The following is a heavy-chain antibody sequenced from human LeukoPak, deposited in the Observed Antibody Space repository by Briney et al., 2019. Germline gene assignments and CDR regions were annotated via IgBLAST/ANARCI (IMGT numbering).Heavy chain of an antibody. D-gene: IGHD2-2*01. CDR3: AKGYRSGPAWYFDY. J-gene: IGHJ4*02. CDR2: ISGSGGST. Sequence: GGSLRLSCAASGFTFSSYAMNWVRQAPGKGLEWVSAISGSGGSTYYADSVKGRFTISRDNSKNTLYLQMNSLRAEDTAVYYCAKGYRSGPAWYFDYWGQGTLVTVSS. V-gene: IGHV3-23*01. CDR1: GFTFSSYA.